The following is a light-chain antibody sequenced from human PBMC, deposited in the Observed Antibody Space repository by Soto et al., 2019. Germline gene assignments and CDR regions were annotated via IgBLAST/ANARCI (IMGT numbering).Light chain of an antibody. CDR1: QSSVSNF. Sequence: EIVLTQSPGTLSLSPGEIATLCFNTSQSSVSNFLACYQHKPGQAPRLLIYASSNRATGIPDRFSGSASGTDFTLTINILEPEDFAVYYCQLYGISPHFGQGTRLEI. J-gene: IGKJ5*01. CDR2: ASS. CDR3: QLYGISPH. V-gene: IGKV3-20*01.